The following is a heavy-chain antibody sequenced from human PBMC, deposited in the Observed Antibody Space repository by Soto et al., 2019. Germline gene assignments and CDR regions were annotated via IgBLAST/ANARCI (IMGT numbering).Heavy chain of an antibody. CDR3: ARQGRVAARPYFDY. Sequence: QLQLQESGPGPVKPSETLSLTCTVSGGSISSSSYYWGWIRQPPGKGLEWIGSIYYSGSTYYNPSLKSRVTISVDTSKNQFSLKLSSVTAADTAVYYCARQGRVAARPYFDYWGQGTLVTVSS. CDR2: IYYSGST. V-gene: IGHV4-39*01. D-gene: IGHD6-6*01. CDR1: GGSISSSSYY. J-gene: IGHJ4*02.